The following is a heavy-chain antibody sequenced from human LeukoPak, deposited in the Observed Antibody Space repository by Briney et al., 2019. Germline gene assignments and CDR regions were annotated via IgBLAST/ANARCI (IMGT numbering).Heavy chain of an antibody. Sequence: SVKVSCKASGGTFSSYAISWVRQAPGQGLEWMGGIIPIFGKANYAQKFQGRVTITADESTSTAYMELSSLRSEDTAVYYCARRGIRVQLEVDYYGMDVWGQGTTVIVSS. V-gene: IGHV1-69*13. CDR3: ARRGIRVQLEVDYYGMDV. CDR2: IIPIFGKA. J-gene: IGHJ6*02. D-gene: IGHD1-1*01. CDR1: GGTFSSYA.